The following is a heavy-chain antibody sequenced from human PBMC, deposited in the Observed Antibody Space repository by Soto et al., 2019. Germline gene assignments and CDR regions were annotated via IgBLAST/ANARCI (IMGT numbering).Heavy chain of an antibody. D-gene: IGHD4-4*01. CDR1: SFYA. Sequence: QVQPVQSGSEVKKPGSSVRVSCKTGSFYAVSWVRQAPGQGLEWMGGLIPVFDTPSYAQKFQGRVTITADESKSTAYMELSSLRSEDTALYYCASTPVTGRYSYYGMDDWDQGIAVTVSS. J-gene: IGHJ6*02. V-gene: IGHV1-69*01. CDR3: ASTPVTGRYSYYGMDD. CDR2: LIPVFDTP.